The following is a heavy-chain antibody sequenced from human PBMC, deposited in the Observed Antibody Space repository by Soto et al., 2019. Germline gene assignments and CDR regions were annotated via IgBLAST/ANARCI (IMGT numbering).Heavy chain of an antibody. D-gene: IGHD3-22*01. CDR1: GFTFDGYA. CDR3: EKAETDDSRGPRIWVVFDI. V-gene: IGHV3-9*01. J-gene: IGHJ3*02. CDR2: ISWNRGSI. Sequence: GGSLRLSCAASGFTFDGYAMHWVRQAPGKGLEWVSGISWNRGSIGYADSVKGRFTISRDNAKNSLYLQMNSLRTEDTALYYCEKAETDDSRGPRIWVVFDIWGQGTMVTVSS.